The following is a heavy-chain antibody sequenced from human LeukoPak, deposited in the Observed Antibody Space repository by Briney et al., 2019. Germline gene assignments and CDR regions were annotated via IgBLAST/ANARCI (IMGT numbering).Heavy chain of an antibody. Sequence: GGSLRLSCAASGFTFSSYAMTWVRQAPGKGLEWVSSISGSSSSTYYPDSMKGRFTISRDNSKNTLYLQMSSLRAEDTAVYYCAKERHIAVAGLDYWGQGTLVTVSS. D-gene: IGHD6-19*01. J-gene: IGHJ4*02. CDR2: ISGSSSST. V-gene: IGHV3-23*01. CDR1: GFTFSSYA. CDR3: AKERHIAVAGLDY.